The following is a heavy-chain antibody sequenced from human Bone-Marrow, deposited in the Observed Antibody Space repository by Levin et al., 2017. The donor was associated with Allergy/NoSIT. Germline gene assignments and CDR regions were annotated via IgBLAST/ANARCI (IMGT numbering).Heavy chain of an antibody. Sequence: GSVKVSCKASGYTFTGYYMHWVRQAPGQGLEWMGRINPNSGGTSFAQKFQGRVTMARDTSINTAYMELTSLRSDDTAVYYCAKERGNGDWYYDYWGQGTLVTVSS. V-gene: IGHV1-2*06. CDR1: GYTFTGYY. J-gene: IGHJ4*02. CDR3: AKERGNGDWYYDY. CDR2: INPNSGGT. D-gene: IGHD2-21*02.